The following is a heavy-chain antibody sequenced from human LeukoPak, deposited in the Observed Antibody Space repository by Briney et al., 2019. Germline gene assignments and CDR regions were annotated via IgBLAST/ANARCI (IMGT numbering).Heavy chain of an antibody. CDR3: ARWTGVIDS. Sequence: PGGSLRLSCVGSGFTFENYWMHWVRQAPGKGPEWVANIKQDGSLEHYMDSVKGRFTISRDNANSSLILQMDSLRAEDTAVYYCARWTGVIDSWGQGTLVTVSS. CDR1: GFTFENYW. D-gene: IGHD2-21*01. J-gene: IGHJ4*02. V-gene: IGHV3-7*01. CDR2: IKQDGSLE.